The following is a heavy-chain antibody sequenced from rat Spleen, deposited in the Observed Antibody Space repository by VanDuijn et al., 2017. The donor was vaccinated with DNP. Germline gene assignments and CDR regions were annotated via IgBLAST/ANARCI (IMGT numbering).Heavy chain of an antibody. CDR1: GFSLTGYH. D-gene: IGHD1-2*01. V-gene: IGHV5S10*01. CDR3: EKHGAIAAAFDY. CDR2: IIYDGSST. Sequence: VQLKESGPGLVQPSQTLSLTCTVSGFSLTGYHVHWVRQSPKKGLEWVATIIYDGSSTYYRDSVKGRFTISRDNAKNTQYLQMDSRRCEDTATYYCEKHGAIAAAFDYWGQGVMVTVSS. J-gene: IGHJ2*01.